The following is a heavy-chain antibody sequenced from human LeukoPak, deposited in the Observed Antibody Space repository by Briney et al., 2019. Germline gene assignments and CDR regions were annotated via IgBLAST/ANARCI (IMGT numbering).Heavy chain of an antibody. Sequence: YPXYSDTRYSPSFQGQVTISADKSISTAYLQWSSLKASDTAMYYCATPANIVVVPAASDAFDIWGQGTMVTVSS. CDR2: YPXYSDT. V-gene: IGHV5-51*01. D-gene: IGHD2-2*01. J-gene: IGHJ3*02. CDR3: ATPANIVVVPAASDAFDI.